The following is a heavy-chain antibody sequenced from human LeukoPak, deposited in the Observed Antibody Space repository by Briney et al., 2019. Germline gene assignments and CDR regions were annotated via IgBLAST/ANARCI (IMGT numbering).Heavy chain of an antibody. J-gene: IGHJ2*01. CDR2: ISGSDGDT. Sequence: PGGSLRLSCAASGFTFSSYAMSWVRQAPGKGLEWVSVISGSDGDTYYADSVKGRFTISRDNSKNTLYLQMNSLRAEDTAVYYCARGRDLEYGSSAWDLFFDLWGRGTLVTVSS. CDR1: GFTFSSYA. D-gene: IGHD6-6*01. CDR3: ARGRDLEYGSSAWDLFFDL. V-gene: IGHV3-23*01.